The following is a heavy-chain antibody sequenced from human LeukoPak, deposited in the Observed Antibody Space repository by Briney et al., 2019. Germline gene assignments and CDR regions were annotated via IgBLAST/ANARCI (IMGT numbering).Heavy chain of an antibody. Sequence: ASVRVSCKASGYTFIGYYIHWVRQAPGQGLEWLGWINPNSGDTNYAQKFQGRVTMTGDTSISTAYMELNSLRSDDTAVYYCARAPSNNWFGYWGQGTLVTVSS. J-gene: IGHJ4*02. CDR2: INPNSGDT. CDR1: GYTFIGYY. D-gene: IGHD1-1*01. V-gene: IGHV1-2*02. CDR3: ARAPSNNWFGY.